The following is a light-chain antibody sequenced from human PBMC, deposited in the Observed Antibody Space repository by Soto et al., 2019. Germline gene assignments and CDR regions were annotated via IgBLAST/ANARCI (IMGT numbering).Light chain of an antibody. CDR2: KAS. Sequence: DIQMTQSPSTLSASVGDRVTITCRASQSISNWLAWHQQKPGKAPKLLIYKASTLESGVPSRFSGSGAGTEFTLTISSLQPDDFATYYCQQYDSYSSTFGQGTKVDIK. CDR3: QQYDSYSST. CDR1: QSISNW. J-gene: IGKJ1*01. V-gene: IGKV1-5*03.